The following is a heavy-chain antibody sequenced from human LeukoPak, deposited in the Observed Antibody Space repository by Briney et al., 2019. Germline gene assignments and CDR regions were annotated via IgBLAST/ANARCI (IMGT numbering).Heavy chain of an antibody. CDR2: MNPNSGNT. Sequence: ASVKVSCKASGYTFTSYDINWVRQATGQGLEWMGWMNPNSGNTGSAQRFQGRVTMTRNTSLSTAYIELSSLRSEDTAVYYCARGRSWDCGSSDCYSLEDYWGQGTLVTVSS. CDR1: GYTFTSYD. CDR3: ARGRSWDCGSSDCYSLEDY. D-gene: IGHD2-2*02. J-gene: IGHJ4*02. V-gene: IGHV1-8*01.